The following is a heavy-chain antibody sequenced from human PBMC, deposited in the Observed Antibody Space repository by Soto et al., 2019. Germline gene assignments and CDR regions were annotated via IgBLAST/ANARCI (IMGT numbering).Heavy chain of an antibody. CDR3: AKAKSGGGYGMDV. D-gene: IGHD3-10*01. V-gene: IGHV3-30*18. J-gene: IGHJ6*02. Sequence: QVQLVESGGGVVQPGRSLRLSCAASGFTFSSYGMHWVRQAPGKGPEWVAVIPYDGSNTYYADSVKGRFTISRDNSKNTRYLEMNSLRAEDTAVYYCAKAKSGGGYGMDVWGQGTTVTVSS. CDR1: GFTFSSYG. CDR2: IPYDGSNT.